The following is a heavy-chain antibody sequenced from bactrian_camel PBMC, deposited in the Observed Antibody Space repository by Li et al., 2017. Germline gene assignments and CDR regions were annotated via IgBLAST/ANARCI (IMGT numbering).Heavy chain of an antibody. J-gene: IGHJ6*01. D-gene: IGHD1*01. Sequence: VQLVESGGGSVQPGGSLTLACSASGFIFSTYDMSWVRQAPGKGLEWVSSINGGGVNTYYSDALKGRFTISRDNAKNMLYLRMNSLKTEDTAVYYCATGRPLSPGYRAITPDDFGYRGQGTQVTVS. CDR3: ATGRPLSPGYRAITPDDFGY. V-gene: IGHV3S40*01. CDR2: INGGGVNT. CDR1: GFIFSTYD.